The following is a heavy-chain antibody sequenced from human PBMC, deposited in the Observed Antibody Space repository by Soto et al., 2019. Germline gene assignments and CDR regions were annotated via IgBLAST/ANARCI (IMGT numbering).Heavy chain of an antibody. CDR1: GGSISSYY. J-gene: IGHJ4*02. CDR2: IYYSGGT. V-gene: IGHV4-59*08. Sequence: NPSETLSLTCTVSGGSISSYYWSWIRQPPGKGLEWIGYIYYSGGTNYNPSLKSRVTISVDTSKNQFSLKLSSVTAADSAVYFCARLEGLATISYYFDFWGPGALVTVSS. CDR3: ARLEGLATISYYFDF. D-gene: IGHD3-9*01.